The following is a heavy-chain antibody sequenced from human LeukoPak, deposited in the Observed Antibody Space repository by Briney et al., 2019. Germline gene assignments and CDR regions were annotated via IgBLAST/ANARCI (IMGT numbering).Heavy chain of an antibody. CDR3: ARHPVATIEVYFDY. J-gene: IGHJ4*02. V-gene: IGHV4-39*01. CDR1: GGSISSYY. CDR2: IYYSGST. D-gene: IGHD5-12*01. Sequence: SETLSLTCTVSGGSISSYYWGWIRQPPGKGLEWIGSIYYSGSTYYNPSLKSRVTISVDTSKNQFSPKPSSVTAADTAVYYCARHPVATIEVYFDYWGQGTLVTVSS.